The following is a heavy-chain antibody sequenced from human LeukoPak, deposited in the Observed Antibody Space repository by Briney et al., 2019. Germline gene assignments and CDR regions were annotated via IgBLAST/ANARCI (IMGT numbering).Heavy chain of an antibody. J-gene: IGHJ4*02. CDR2: FSGSGGST. D-gene: IGHD2-2*01. Sequence: GGSLRLSCAASGFTFTSYGMSWVRKPPGKGLDWFSAFSGSGGSTYYADSVKGRFTISRDNSKNTLYLQMNSLRAEDTAVYYCAKVLEDIVVVPAAADWGQGTLVTVSS. CDR3: AKVLEDIVVVPAAAD. V-gene: IGHV3-23*01. CDR1: GFTFTSYG.